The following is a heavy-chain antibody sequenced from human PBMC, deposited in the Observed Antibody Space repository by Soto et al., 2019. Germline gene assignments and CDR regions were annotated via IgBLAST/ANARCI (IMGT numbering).Heavy chain of an antibody. J-gene: IGHJ4*02. D-gene: IGHD6-13*01. Sequence: SETLSLTCTVSGDSISTNSYSWGWIRQPPGQGLEWIGLFYYSGSTHYNPSLKSRLTVSVDTSKNQFSLKVSSVTAADTAVYYCARDRAGGFSSSWYSLDYWGQGTLVTVSS. CDR1: GDSISTNSYS. CDR2: FYYSGST. V-gene: IGHV4-39*07. CDR3: ARDRAGGFSSSWYSLDY.